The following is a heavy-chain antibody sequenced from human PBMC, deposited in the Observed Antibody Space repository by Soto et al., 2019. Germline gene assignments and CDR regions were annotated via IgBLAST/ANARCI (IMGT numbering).Heavy chain of an antibody. CDR3: ARDHIIPYYGDAFDY. V-gene: IGHV1-69*13. CDR1: GGTFSSYA. D-gene: IGHD4-17*01. J-gene: IGHJ4*02. CDR2: IIPIFGTA. Sequence: SVKVSCKASGGTFSSYAISWVRQAPGQGLEWMGGIIPIFGTANYAQKFQGRVTITADESTSTAYMELSSLRSEDTAVYYCARDHIIPYYGDAFDYWGQGTLVTVSS.